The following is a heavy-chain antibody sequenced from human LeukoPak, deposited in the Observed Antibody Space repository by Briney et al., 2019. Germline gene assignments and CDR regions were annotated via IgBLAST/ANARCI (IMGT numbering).Heavy chain of an antibody. Sequence: PGGSLRLSCAASGFTFDDYAMHWVRQAPGKGLEWVSGISWNSGSIGYAGSVKGRFTISRDNAKNSLYLQMNSLRAEDTALYYCAKASYCSGGSCYIFDYWGQGTLVTVSS. CDR3: AKASYCSGGSCYIFDY. D-gene: IGHD2-15*01. V-gene: IGHV3-9*01. CDR2: ISWNSGSI. J-gene: IGHJ4*02. CDR1: GFTFDDYA.